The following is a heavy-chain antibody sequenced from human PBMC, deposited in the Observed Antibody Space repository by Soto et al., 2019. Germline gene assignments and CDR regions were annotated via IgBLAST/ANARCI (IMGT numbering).Heavy chain of an antibody. D-gene: IGHD6-6*01. CDR1: GYTFTRYY. Sequence: ASVKVSCKASGYTFTRYYINWVRQATGQGLEWMGWMNPNSGNTGYAQKFQGRVTMTRNTSISTAYMELSSLRSEDTAVYYCARARSIAARHPKQNKNWFDPWGQGTLVTVSS. CDR2: MNPNSGNT. J-gene: IGHJ5*02. CDR3: ARARSIAARHPKQNKNWFDP. V-gene: IGHV1-8*01.